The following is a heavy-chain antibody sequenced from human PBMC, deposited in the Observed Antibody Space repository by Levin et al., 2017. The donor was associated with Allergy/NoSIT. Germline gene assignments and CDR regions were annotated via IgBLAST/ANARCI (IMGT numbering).Heavy chain of an antibody. CDR3: ARDPPVDDFWSGYSYYGMDV. V-gene: IGHV1-46*01. D-gene: IGHD3-3*01. CDR1: GYTFTSYY. Sequence: GESLKISCKASGYTFTSYYMHWVRQAPGQGLEWMGIINPSGGSTSYAQKFQGRVTMTRDTSTSTVYMELSSLRSEDTAVYYCARDPPVDDFWSGYSYYGMDVWGQGTTVTVSS. J-gene: IGHJ6*02. CDR2: INPSGGST.